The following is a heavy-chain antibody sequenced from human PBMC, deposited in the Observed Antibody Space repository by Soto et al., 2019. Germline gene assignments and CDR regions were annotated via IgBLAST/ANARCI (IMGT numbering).Heavy chain of an antibody. CDR3: ARGDTAMLD. CDR2: MNPNSGNT. D-gene: IGHD5-18*01. CDR1: GYTFTSYD. J-gene: IGHJ4*02. V-gene: IGHV1-8*01. Sequence: ASVKVSCKASGYTFTSYDINWVRQATGQGLEWMGWMNPNSGNTGYSQKFQGSVTMTRNNSISTAYMELSSLRSEEPAVYYCARGDTAMLDWGQGTLVTVSS.